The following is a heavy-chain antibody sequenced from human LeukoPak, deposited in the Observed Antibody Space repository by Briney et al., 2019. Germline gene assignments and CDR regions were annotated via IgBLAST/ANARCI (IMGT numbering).Heavy chain of an antibody. Sequence: PGGSLRLSCAASGFTFSSYAMSWVRQAPGKGLEWVSAISGSGGSTYYADSVKGRFTISRDNSKNTLYLQMNSLRAEDTAVCYCAKRGCSSTSCYSYYYYYMDVWGKGTTVTVSS. CDR3: AKRGCSSTSCYSYYYYYMDV. J-gene: IGHJ6*03. CDR1: GFTFSSYA. V-gene: IGHV3-23*01. CDR2: ISGSGGST. D-gene: IGHD2-2*02.